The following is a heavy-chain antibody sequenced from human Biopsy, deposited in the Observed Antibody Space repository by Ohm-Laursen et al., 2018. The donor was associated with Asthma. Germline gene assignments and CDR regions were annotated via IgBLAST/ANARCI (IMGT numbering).Heavy chain of an antibody. D-gene: IGHD6-6*01. Sequence: SLRLSCAASGFTFSSYAMHWVRQAPGRGLELVAVISYDGYKKYYADSVKGRFTISRDNSKNTLYLQMNSLRPEDTAVYYCARGKTWGRSYYFDYWGQGTLVTVSS. CDR2: ISYDGYKK. CDR1: GFTFSSYA. V-gene: IGHV3-30-3*01. CDR3: ARGKTWGRSYYFDY. J-gene: IGHJ4*02.